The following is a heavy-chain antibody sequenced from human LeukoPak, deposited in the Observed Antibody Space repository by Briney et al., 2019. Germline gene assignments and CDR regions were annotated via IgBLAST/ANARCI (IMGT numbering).Heavy chain of an antibody. D-gene: IGHD3-3*01. CDR1: GFTFSSYW. J-gene: IGHJ4*02. CDR2: IKQDGSEK. CDR3: ARDRYDFWSGQDY. V-gene: IGHV3-7*01. Sequence: GGSLRLSCAASGFTFSSYWMSWVRQAPGKGLEWVANIKQDGSEKYYVDSVKGRFTISRDNAKNSLYLQMNSLRAEDTAVYYCARDRYDFWSGQDYWGRGTLVTVSS.